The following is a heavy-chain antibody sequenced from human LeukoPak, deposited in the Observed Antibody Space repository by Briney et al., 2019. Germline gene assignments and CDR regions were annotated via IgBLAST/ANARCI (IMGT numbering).Heavy chain of an antibody. Sequence: SETLSLTSAVYGGSFSGYYWSWNRQPPGKGLEWIGEINHSGSTNYNPSLKSRVTISVDTSKNQFSLKLSSVTAADTAVYYCARSRVSSGYYYYYYGMDVWGQGTTVTVSS. CDR1: GGSFSGYY. CDR2: INHSGST. D-gene: IGHD3-22*01. J-gene: IGHJ6*02. V-gene: IGHV4-34*01. CDR3: ARSRVSSGYYYYYYGMDV.